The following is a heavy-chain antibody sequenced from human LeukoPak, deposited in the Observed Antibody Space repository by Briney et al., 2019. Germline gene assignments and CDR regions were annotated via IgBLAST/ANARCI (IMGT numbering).Heavy chain of an antibody. Sequence: PGGSLRLSCAASGFTFSSYAMHWVRRAPGKGLEWVAVISYDGSNKYYADSVKGRFTISRGNSKNTLYLQMNSLRAEDTAVYYCARVDSSGWYYFDYWGQGTLVTVSS. V-gene: IGHV3-30*04. CDR1: GFTFSSYA. CDR3: ARVDSSGWYYFDY. D-gene: IGHD6-19*01. J-gene: IGHJ4*02. CDR2: ISYDGSNK.